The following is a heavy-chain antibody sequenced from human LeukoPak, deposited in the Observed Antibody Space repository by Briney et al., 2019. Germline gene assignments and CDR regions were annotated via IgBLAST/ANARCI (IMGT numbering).Heavy chain of an antibody. CDR1: GFTFSSYG. CDR3: ARDEYSYGPDAFDI. J-gene: IGHJ3*02. CDR2: IWYDGGNK. V-gene: IGHV3-33*01. D-gene: IGHD5-18*01. Sequence: GGSLRLSCAASGFTFSSYGMHWVRQAPGKGLEWVAVIWYDGGNKYYADSVKGRFTISRDNSKNTLYLQMNSLRAEDTAVYYCARDEYSYGPDAFDIWGQGTMVTVSS.